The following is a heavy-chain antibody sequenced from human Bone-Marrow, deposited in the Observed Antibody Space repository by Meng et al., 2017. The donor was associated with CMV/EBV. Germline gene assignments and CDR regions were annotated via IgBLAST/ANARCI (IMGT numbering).Heavy chain of an antibody. Sequence: GESLKISCAASGFTFSDYIINWVRQAPGKGLEWVSSISSSSNYINYADSVKGRFTISRDNSKNTLYLQMNSLRAEDTAVYYCARGGIEYSSSWADYYGMDVWGQGTTVTVSS. J-gene: IGHJ6*02. CDR1: GFTFSDYI. V-gene: IGHV3-21*01. CDR2: ISSSSNYI. D-gene: IGHD6-6*01. CDR3: ARGGIEYSSSWADYYGMDV.